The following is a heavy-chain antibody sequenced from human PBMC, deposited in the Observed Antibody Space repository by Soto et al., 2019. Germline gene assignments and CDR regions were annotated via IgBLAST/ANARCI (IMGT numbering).Heavy chain of an antibody. D-gene: IGHD3-16*01. J-gene: IGHJ4*02. CDR2: IKSKTDGETT. CDR1: GVTFTYAW. CDR3: TSGYGLSVWDGH. V-gene: IGHV3-15*07. Sequence: EVQLVESGGGLVKPGGSLRLSCAASGVTFTYAWMNWVRQAPGKGLEWVARIKSKTDGETTDYAAPVKGRFTISRDDSKTETTLYLQMSSLKADDTAVYYRTSGYGLSVWDGHWGQGTRVTVSA.